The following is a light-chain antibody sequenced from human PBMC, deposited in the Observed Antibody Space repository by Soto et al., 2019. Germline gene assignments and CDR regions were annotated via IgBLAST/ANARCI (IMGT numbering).Light chain of an antibody. J-gene: IGLJ1*01. Sequence: QSALTQPASVSGSPGQSITISFTGTSSDVGGYNYVSWYQQHPGKAPKLMIYEVINRPSGVSNRFSGSKSGNTASLTISGLQAEDEADYYCGSYTSASTLVFGTGTKVTVL. CDR2: EVI. CDR3: GSYTSASTLV. CDR1: SSDVGGYNY. V-gene: IGLV2-14*01.